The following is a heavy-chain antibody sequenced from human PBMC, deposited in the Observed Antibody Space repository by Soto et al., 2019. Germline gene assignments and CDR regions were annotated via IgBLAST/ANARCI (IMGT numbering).Heavy chain of an antibody. Sequence: SETLSLTCTVSGASMNSYHWSWIRQPAGKGLEWIGHIHSSGSTNYNPSLKSRVMMSVDTSKNQFSLRLMSLTAADTAVYYCARDQGVAAAGITWLDPWGQGSLVTVSS. J-gene: IGHJ5*02. V-gene: IGHV4-4*07. D-gene: IGHD6-13*01. CDR2: IHSSGST. CDR1: GASMNSYH. CDR3: ARDQGVAAAGITWLDP.